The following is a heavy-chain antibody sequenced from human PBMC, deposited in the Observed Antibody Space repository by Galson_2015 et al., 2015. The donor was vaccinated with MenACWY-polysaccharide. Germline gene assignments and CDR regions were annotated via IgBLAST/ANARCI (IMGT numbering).Heavy chain of an antibody. CDR2: IYTSGTT. D-gene: IGHD2-15*01. CDR1: GGSISSGSYY. J-gene: IGHJ4*02. CDR3: AREGSL. Sequence: TLSLTCTVSGGSISSGSYYWNWIRQPAGKGLEWIGLIYTSGTTNYNPSLRSRVTISLDTSKNQFSRILNSVTAADTAVYYCAREGSLWGQGTLITVSS. V-gene: IGHV4-61*02.